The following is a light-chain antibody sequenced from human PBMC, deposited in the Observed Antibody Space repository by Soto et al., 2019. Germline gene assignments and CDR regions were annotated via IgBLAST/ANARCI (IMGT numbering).Light chain of an antibody. CDR3: RHYNSYSEA. CDR2: KAS. V-gene: IGKV1-5*03. CDR1: QSISSW. J-gene: IGKJ1*01. Sequence: DIQMTQSPSTLSASVGGRVTISCLASQSISSWLAWYQQKPGKAPKLLIYKASTLKSGVPSRFSGSGSGTEFTLTISSLQPDDFATYYCRHYNSYSEAFGQGTKVDI.